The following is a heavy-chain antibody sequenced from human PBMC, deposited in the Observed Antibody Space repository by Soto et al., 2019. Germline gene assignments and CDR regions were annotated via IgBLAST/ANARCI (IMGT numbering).Heavy chain of an antibody. J-gene: IGHJ4*02. CDR2: MSDDGSKK. CDR1: GFSFSKYG. Sequence: ESGGGVVQPGRSLRLSCAASGFSFSKYGMHWVRQAPGKGLEWVAEMSDDGSKKYYGDSVKGRFTISRDNSKNTLYLLMDSLRPEDTAMYYCAKELRETGGYYFDCWGQGTRVTVSS. CDR3: AKELRETGGYYFDC. V-gene: IGHV3-30*18. D-gene: IGHD3-16*01.